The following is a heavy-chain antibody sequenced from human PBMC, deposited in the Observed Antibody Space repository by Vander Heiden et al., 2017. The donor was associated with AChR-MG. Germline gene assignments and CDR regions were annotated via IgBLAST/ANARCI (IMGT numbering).Heavy chain of an antibody. V-gene: IGHV3-9*01. CDR2: ISWNSGSI. J-gene: IGHJ6*03. CDR1: GFTFDDYA. CDR3: AKQASSYYYYYMDV. D-gene: IGHD2-2*01. Sequence: EVQLVESGGGLVQPGRSLRLSCAASGFTFDDYAMHWVRQAPGKGLEWVSGISWNSGSIGYADSVKGRFTISRDNAKNSLYLQMNSLRAEDTALYYCAKQASSYYYYYMDVWGKGTTVTVSS.